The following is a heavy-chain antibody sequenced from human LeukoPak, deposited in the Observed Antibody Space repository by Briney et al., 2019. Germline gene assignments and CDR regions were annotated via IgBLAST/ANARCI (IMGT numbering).Heavy chain of an antibody. Sequence: ASVKVSCKASGYTFTSYGISWVRRAPGQGLEWMGWISAYNGNTNYAQKLQGRVTMTTDTSTSTAYMELRSLRSDDTAVYYCATNPYYDFWSGYYLPPDYWGQGTLVTVSS. V-gene: IGHV1-18*01. CDR1: GYTFTSYG. CDR3: ATNPYYDFWSGYYLPPDY. CDR2: ISAYNGNT. D-gene: IGHD3-3*01. J-gene: IGHJ4*02.